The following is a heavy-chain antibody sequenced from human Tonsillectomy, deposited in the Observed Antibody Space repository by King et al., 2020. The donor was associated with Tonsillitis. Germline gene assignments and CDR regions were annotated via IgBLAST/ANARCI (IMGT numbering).Heavy chain of an antibody. Sequence: QLVQSGAEVKKPGSSVKVSCKASGGTFSSYAVSWVRQAPGQGLQWMGGIIPIFSSTDYAEKFLGRVTISADEYTSTTYMELSNLRPDDKAMYYCARGQLYGSAAIRVAFDFWGQGTLVTVSS. V-gene: IGHV1-69*12. CDR1: GGTFSSYA. D-gene: IGHD2-2*02. CDR3: ARGQLYGSAAIRVAFDF. J-gene: IGHJ4*02. CDR2: IIPIFSST.